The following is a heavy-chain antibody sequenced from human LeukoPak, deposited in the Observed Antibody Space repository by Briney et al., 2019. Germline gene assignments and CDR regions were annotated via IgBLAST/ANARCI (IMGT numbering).Heavy chain of an antibody. J-gene: IGHJ4*02. V-gene: IGHV1-46*01. D-gene: IGHD3-10*01. CDR1: GYTFTSYY. CDR3: ARELDSYYYGSGSQGN. CDR2: INPSGGST. Sequence: GASVKVPCKASGYTFTSYYMHWVRQAPGQGLGWMGIINPSGGSTSYAQKFQGRVTMTRDTSTSTVYMELSSLRSEDTAVYYCARELDSYYYGSGSQGNWGQGTLVTVSS.